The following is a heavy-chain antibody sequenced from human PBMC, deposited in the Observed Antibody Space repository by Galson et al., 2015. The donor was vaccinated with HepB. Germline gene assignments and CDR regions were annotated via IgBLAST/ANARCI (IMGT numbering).Heavy chain of an antibody. D-gene: IGHD1-1*01. J-gene: IGHJ4*02. CDR3: ATSGGVGPTAF. CDR1: GYRFTTFW. Sequence: QSGAEVKKPGESLKISCKSTGYRFTTFWIGWVRQMPGRGLEWLGVIYPGDSDIRYSPSFQGRVTISADTSISTAYLQWSSLNASDTGMYYCATSGGVGPTAFWGQGTLDTVSS. V-gene: IGHV5-51*01. CDR2: IYPGDSDI.